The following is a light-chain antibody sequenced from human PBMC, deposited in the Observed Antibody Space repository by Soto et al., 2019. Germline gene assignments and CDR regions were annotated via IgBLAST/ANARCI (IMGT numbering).Light chain of an antibody. CDR2: DVS. Sequence: QSVLTQPRSVSGSPGQSVTISCTGTSNNVGVYNYVSWYQQHPGKAPKLMIYDVSKRPSGVPDRFSGSKSGNTASLTISGLQADDEADYYCCSFAGRYTWVFGGGTKLTVL. CDR1: SNNVGVYNY. CDR3: CSFAGRYTWV. V-gene: IGLV2-11*01. J-gene: IGLJ3*02.